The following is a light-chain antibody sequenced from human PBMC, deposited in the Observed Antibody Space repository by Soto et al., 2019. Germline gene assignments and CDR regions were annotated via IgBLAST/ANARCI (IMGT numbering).Light chain of an antibody. CDR1: QSVSSSF. J-gene: IGKJ1*01. V-gene: IGKV3-20*01. CDR3: QQYVTSPWA. CDR2: GAS. Sequence: EIVMTQSPATLSVSPGERATLSCKASQSVSSSFLAWYQQKPGQAPRLLIYGASNRATGIPDRFSGSGSGTDFTLTISRLEPEDFAVYYCQQYVTSPWAFRQGTKVDIK.